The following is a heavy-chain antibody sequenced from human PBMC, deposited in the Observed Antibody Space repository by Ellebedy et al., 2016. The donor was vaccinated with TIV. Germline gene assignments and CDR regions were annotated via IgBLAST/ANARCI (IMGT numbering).Heavy chain of an antibody. CDR2: IHYSGST. CDR3: ARHVKTMFDLYYFDY. Sequence: MPSETLSLTCTVSGGSISSSSYYWGWTRQPPGKGLDWIGSIHYSGSTYYNPSLKSRVTISVDTSKNQFSLKLSSVTAADTAVYYCARHVKTMFDLYYFDYWGQGTLVTVSS. CDR1: GGSISSSSYY. D-gene: IGHD3-10*02. V-gene: IGHV4-39*01. J-gene: IGHJ4*02.